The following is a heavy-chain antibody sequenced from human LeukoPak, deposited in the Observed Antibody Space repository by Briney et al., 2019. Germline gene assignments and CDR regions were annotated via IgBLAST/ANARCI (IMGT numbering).Heavy chain of an antibody. CDR1: GFTFSSYA. J-gene: IGHJ4*02. Sequence: TGGSLRLSCAASGFTFSSYAMSWVRQAPGKGLEWVSYISSSSSTIYYADSVKGRFTISRDNAKNSLYLQMNSLRAEDTAVYYCARDSSGRQWLVLETDYWGQGTLVTVSS. V-gene: IGHV3-48*01. D-gene: IGHD6-19*01. CDR3: ARDSSGRQWLVLETDY. CDR2: ISSSSSTI.